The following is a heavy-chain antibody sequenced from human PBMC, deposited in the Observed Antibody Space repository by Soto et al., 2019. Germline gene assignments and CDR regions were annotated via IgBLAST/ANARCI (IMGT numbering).Heavy chain of an antibody. CDR1: GGTFSSYA. D-gene: IGHD3-22*01. CDR2: IIPIFGTP. CDR3: ATPSHYDNGGYYLPFVY. V-gene: IGHV1-69*01. Sequence: HVQLVQSGAEVKKPGSSVKVSCKASGGTFSSYAISWVRQAPGQGLEWMGGIIPIFGTPKYAQKFQGRVTIIADESTITAYMELTSLRSEDTSVYYCATPSHYDNGGYYLPFVYWGQGTLVTVSS. J-gene: IGHJ4*02.